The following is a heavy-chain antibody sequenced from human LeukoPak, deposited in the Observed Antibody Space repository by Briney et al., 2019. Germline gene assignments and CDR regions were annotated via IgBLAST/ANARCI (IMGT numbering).Heavy chain of an antibody. D-gene: IGHD1-14*01. J-gene: IGHJ4*02. CDR2: INHSGST. CDR1: GGSFSGYY. V-gene: IGHV4-34*01. Sequence: KPSETLSLTCAVYGGSFSGYYWSWIRQPPGKGLEWIGEINHSGSTNYNPSLKSRVTISVDTSKNQFSLKLSSATAADTAVYYCARDFREPFDYWGQGTLVTVSS. CDR3: ARDFREPFDY.